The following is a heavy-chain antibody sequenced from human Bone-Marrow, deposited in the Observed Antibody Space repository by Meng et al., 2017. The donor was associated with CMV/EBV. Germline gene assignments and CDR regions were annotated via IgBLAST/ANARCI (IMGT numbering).Heavy chain of an antibody. Sequence: GESLKISCAASGFTVSSSYLSWVRQAPGKGLEWVSVIYSGGSTYYADSVKGRFTISRDNSKNTLYLQMNSLRAEDTAVYYCARGESSDYWGQGTLVTVSS. V-gene: IGHV3-53*05. J-gene: IGHJ4*02. CDR2: IYSGGST. CDR1: GFTVSSSY. CDR3: ARGESSDY.